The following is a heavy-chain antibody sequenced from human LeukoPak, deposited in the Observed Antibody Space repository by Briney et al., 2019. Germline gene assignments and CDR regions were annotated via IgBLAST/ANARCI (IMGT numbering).Heavy chain of an antibody. J-gene: IGHJ4*02. CDR1: GFTFSSYW. V-gene: IGHV3-7*01. D-gene: IGHD6-6*01. CDR3: ARDLYGSLDYFDY. CDR2: IKQDGSEK. Sequence: GGSLRLSCAASGFTFSSYWMSWVRQAPGKGLEWVANIKQDGSEKYYVDSVKGRFTISRDNAKNSLYLQMNSLRAEDTAVYYCARDLYGSLDYFDYWGQGTLVTVSS.